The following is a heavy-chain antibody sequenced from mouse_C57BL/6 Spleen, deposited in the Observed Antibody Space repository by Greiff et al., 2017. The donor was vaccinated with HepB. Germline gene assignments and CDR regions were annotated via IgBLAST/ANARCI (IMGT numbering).Heavy chain of an antibody. CDR2: IWSGGST. CDR3: ARRYGNYEGYAMDD. J-gene: IGHJ4*01. CDR1: GFSLTSYG. V-gene: IGHV2-2*01. Sequence: VKLVESGPGLVQPSQSLSITCTVSGFSLTSYGVHWVRQSPGKGLEWLGVIWSGGSTDYNAAFISRLSISKDNSQSQVFFKMNSLQADDTAIYYCARRYGNYEGYAMDDWGQGTSVTVSS. D-gene: IGHD2-10*02.